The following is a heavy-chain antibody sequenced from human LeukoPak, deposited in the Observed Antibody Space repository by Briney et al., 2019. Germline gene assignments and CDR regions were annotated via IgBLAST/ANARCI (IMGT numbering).Heavy chain of an antibody. J-gene: IGHJ3*02. Sequence: SETLSLTCTVSGGSITSYYWSWIRQPPGKGLEWIGYIYYSGSTNYNPSLKSRVTISVDTSKNQFSLKLSSVTAADTAMYYYARGTPSRYCSGGSCYSYAFDIWGQGTMVTVSS. CDR1: GGSITSYY. V-gene: IGHV4-59*01. CDR3: ARGTPSRYCSGGSCYSYAFDI. CDR2: IYYSGST. D-gene: IGHD2-15*01.